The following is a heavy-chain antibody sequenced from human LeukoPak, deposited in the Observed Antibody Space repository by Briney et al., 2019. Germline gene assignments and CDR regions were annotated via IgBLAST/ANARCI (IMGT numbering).Heavy chain of an antibody. CDR3: ARLLGSFGVIIGLDY. CDR2: IYTNGST. CDR1: GGSSSGYY. D-gene: IGHD3-3*01. Sequence: SETLSLTCGVYGGSSSGYYWSWIRQPPGKRLEWIGSIYTNGSTHYNPSLKSRVSISVGSKNQFHLKVRSVTATDTAMYYCARLLGSFGVIIGLDYWGHGTFVTVSS. J-gene: IGHJ4*01. V-gene: IGHV4-59*01.